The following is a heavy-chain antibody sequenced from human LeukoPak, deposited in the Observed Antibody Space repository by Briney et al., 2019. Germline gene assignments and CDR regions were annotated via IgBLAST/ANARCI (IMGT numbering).Heavy chain of an antibody. Sequence: SETLSLTCTVSGGSMSRYYWSWIRQPPGKGLEWLGYIFYSGGTHYNPSLKGRVTISVDTSKNQFSLKLSSVTAADTAVYYCARHIQIGYSSGWDLDYWGQGTLVTVSS. CDR2: IFYSGGT. D-gene: IGHD6-19*01. J-gene: IGHJ4*02. CDR3: ARHIQIGYSSGWDLDY. V-gene: IGHV4-59*08. CDR1: GGSMSRYY.